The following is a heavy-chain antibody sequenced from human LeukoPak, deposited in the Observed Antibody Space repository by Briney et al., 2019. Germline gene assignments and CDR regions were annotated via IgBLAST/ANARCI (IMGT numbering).Heavy chain of an antibody. CDR1: GFTVSSKY. Sequence: GGSLRLSCAASGFTVSSKYMSWVRQAPGKGLEWVSVIYSGGSTYYADSVKGRFTISRDNSKNTVYLQMNSLRAEDTAVYYCTRDCSASSSDYYPLGYWGQGTLVTVSS. V-gene: IGHV3-66*01. J-gene: IGHJ4*02. D-gene: IGHD3-22*01. CDR3: TRDCSASSSDYYPLGY. CDR2: IYSGGST.